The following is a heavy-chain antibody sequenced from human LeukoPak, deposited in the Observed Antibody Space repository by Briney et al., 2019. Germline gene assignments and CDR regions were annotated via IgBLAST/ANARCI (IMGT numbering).Heavy chain of an antibody. CDR2: INPNSGGT. CDR3: AAQDYYDSSGYYYSSLGVDY. Sequence: ASVKVSCKASGYTFTGYYMHWVRQAPGQGLEWMGWINPNSGGTNYAQKFQGRVTMTRDTSISTAYMELSRLRSDDTAVYYCAAQDYYDSSGYYYSSLGVDYWGQGTLVTVSS. V-gene: IGHV1-2*02. D-gene: IGHD3-22*01. J-gene: IGHJ4*02. CDR1: GYTFTGYY.